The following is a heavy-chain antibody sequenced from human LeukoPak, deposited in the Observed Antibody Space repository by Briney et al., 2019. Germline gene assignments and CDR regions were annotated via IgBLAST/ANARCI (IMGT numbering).Heavy chain of an antibody. Sequence: PGGSLRLSCAASGFTFSDYYMSWIRQAPGEGLEWVSYISSSGSTIYYADSVKGRFTISRDNAKNSLYLQMNSLRAADTAVYYCARASRIVVAHFDYWGQGTLVTVSS. CDR2: ISSSGSTI. J-gene: IGHJ4*02. CDR1: GFTFSDYY. CDR3: ARASRIVVAHFDY. V-gene: IGHV3-11*04. D-gene: IGHD3-22*01.